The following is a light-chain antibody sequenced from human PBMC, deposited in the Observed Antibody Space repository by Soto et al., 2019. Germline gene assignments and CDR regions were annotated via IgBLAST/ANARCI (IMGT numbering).Light chain of an antibody. V-gene: IGKV3-20*01. J-gene: IGKJ4*01. Sequence: TQSPSTLSASVEDSVTITCRASQSLSNYLAWYQQKPGQAPRLLIYDASSRATGIPDRFSGGGSGTDFTLTISRLEPEDFAVYYCQQFSSYPLTFGGGTKVDIK. CDR1: QSLSNY. CDR2: DAS. CDR3: QQFSSYPLT.